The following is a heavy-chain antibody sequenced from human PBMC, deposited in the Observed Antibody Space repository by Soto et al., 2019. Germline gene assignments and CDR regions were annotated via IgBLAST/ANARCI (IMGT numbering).Heavy chain of an antibody. CDR3: ARTTVVSGTPDFDY. CDR2: ISYDNGDNK. V-gene: IGHV3-30-3*01. Sequence: PGGSLRLSCAASGFAFSSFNMHWVRQAPGKGLEWVGFISYDNGDNKDYGDSVKGRFTISRDNSKNTVHLQMNSLRAEDTAVYYCARTTVVSGTPDFDYWGQGTLVTVSS. CDR1: GFAFSSFN. D-gene: IGHD4-4*01. J-gene: IGHJ4*02.